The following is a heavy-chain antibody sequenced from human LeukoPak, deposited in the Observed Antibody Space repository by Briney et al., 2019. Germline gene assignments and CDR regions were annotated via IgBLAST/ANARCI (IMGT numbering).Heavy chain of an antibody. V-gene: IGHV1-3*01. CDR3: ARDIVSPTLYYYDSSGSPFDY. CDR2: INAGNGNT. CDR1: GYTFTSYA. D-gene: IGHD3-22*01. J-gene: IGHJ4*02. Sequence: ASVKVSCKASGYTFTSYAMHWVRQAPGQRLEWMGWINAGNGNTKYSQKFQGRVTITRDTSASTAYMELSSLRSEDTAVYYCARDIVSPTLYYYDSSGSPFDYWGQGTLVTVSS.